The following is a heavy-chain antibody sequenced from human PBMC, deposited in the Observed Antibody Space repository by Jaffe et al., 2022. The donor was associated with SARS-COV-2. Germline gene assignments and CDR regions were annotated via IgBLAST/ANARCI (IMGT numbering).Heavy chain of an antibody. CDR3: AREEDTAMAVTNWFDP. Sequence: QVQLVQSGAEVKKPGASVKVSCKASGYTFTGYYMHWVRQAPGQGLEWMGWINPNSGGTNYAQKFQGRVTMTRDTSISTAYMELSRLRSDDTAVYYCAREEDTAMAVTNWFDPWGQGTLVTVSS. CDR1: GYTFTGYY. CDR2: INPNSGGT. D-gene: IGHD5-18*01. J-gene: IGHJ5*02. V-gene: IGHV1-2*02.